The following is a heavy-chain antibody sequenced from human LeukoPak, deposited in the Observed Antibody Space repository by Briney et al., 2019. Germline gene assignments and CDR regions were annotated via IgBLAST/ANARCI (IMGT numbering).Heavy chain of an antibody. CDR2: VYSGGPT. V-gene: IGHV3-53*01. CDR1: GFTVSNSY. J-gene: IGHJ4*02. Sequence: GGSLRLSCAASGFTVSNSYMNWVRQAPGKGLEWVSVVYSGGPTYYADSVKGRFTISRDNSKNTLYLQMNSLRVEDTAVYYCARAAKKYYFDDWGQGTLVTVSP. CDR3: ARAAKKYYFDD.